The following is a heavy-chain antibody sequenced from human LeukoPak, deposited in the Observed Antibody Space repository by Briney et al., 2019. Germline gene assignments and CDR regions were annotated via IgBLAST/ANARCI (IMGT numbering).Heavy chain of an antibody. Sequence: SETLSLTCTVSGGSISSSSYYWGWIRQPPGKGLEWIGSIYYSGSTYYNPSLKSRVTISVDTSKNQFSLKLSSVTAADTAVYYCALMVRGVHYWGQGTLVTVSS. CDR3: ALMVRGVHY. D-gene: IGHD3-10*01. CDR2: IYYSGST. V-gene: IGHV4-39*07. CDR1: GGSISSSSYY. J-gene: IGHJ4*02.